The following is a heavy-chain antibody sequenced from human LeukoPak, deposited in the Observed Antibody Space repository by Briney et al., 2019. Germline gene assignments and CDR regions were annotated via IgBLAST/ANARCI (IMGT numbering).Heavy chain of an antibody. CDR1: GFTFSSYG. Sequence: GGSLRLSCAASGFTFSSYGMHWIRQAPGKGLEWVAFIRYDGSNKYYADSVKGRFTISRDNSKNTLYLQMNSLRAEDTAVYYCAAGYCSGGSCYFDYWGQGTLVTVSS. J-gene: IGHJ4*02. CDR2: IRYDGSNK. V-gene: IGHV3-30*02. D-gene: IGHD2-15*01. CDR3: AAGYCSGGSCYFDY.